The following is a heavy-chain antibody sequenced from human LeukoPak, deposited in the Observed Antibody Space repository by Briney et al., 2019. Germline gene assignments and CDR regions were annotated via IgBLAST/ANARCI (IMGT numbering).Heavy chain of an antibody. V-gene: IGHV3-23*01. CDR3: AKDGFGSSWSYFDY. D-gene: IGHD6-13*01. J-gene: IGHJ4*02. CDR2: ISGSGGST. Sequence: PGGSLRLSCAASGFTFSSSWMYWVRQAPGKGLEWVSAISGSGGSTYYADSVKGRFTISRDNSKNTLYLQMNSLRAEDTAVYYCAKDGFGSSWSYFDYWGQGTLVTVSS. CDR1: GFTFSSSW.